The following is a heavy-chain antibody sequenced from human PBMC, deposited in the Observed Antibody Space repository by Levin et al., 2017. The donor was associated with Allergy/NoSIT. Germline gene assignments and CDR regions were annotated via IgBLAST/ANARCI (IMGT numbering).Heavy chain of an antibody. J-gene: IGHJ4*02. CDR1: GTFISTYY. D-gene: IGHD3-10*01. Sequence: PSETLSLTCSVSGTFISTYYCSWIRQPPGKGLEWIGYIYNSESTKYNPSLESRVSISMDTSTNQFSLKLNSLTSADTAVYYCALADSGSSDFDYWGQGTLVTVSS. CDR3: ALADSGSSDFDY. CDR2: IYNSEST. V-gene: IGHV4-59*13.